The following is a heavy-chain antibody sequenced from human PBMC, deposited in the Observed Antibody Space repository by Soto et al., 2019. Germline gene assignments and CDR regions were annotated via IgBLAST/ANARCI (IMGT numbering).Heavy chain of an antibody. J-gene: IGHJ2*01. CDR1: GYTFTSYG. CDR2: ISAYNGNT. Sequence: QVQLVQSGAEVKKPGASVKVSCKASGYTFTSYGISWVRQAPGQGLEWMGWISAYNGNTNYAQKLQGRVTMTTDTSTSRAYVELRSLRSDDTAVYYCGREGGGYIGGVHYPPNWYFDLWGRGTLVTVSS. CDR3: GREGGGYIGGVHYPPNWYFDL. V-gene: IGHV1-18*04. D-gene: IGHD3-16*01.